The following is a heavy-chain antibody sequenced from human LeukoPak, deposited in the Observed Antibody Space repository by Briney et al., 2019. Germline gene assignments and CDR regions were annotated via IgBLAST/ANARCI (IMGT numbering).Heavy chain of an antibody. Sequence: GGSLRLSCAASGFTFSGYPMHWVRQAPGKGLEWVTIISYDGTNKYYADSVKGRFTISRDNSKNTLFLQMNSLRAEDTAVYYCARSNYYDSRSWGFDIWGQGTMVTVSS. CDR3: ARSNYYDSRSWGFDI. CDR2: ISYDGTNK. J-gene: IGHJ3*02. CDR1: GFTFSGYP. D-gene: IGHD3-22*01. V-gene: IGHV3-30*04.